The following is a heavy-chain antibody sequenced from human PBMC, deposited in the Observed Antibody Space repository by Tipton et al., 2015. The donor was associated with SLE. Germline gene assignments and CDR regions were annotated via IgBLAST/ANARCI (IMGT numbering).Heavy chain of an antibody. V-gene: IGHV3-30*02. CDR1: GFTFSSYE. D-gene: IGHD3-10*01. CDR3: ANIPANYYGSGSQY. J-gene: IGHJ4*02. Sequence: QLVQSGGGLVQPGGSLRLSCAASGFTFSSYEMNWVRQAPGKGLEWVAFIRYDGSNKYYADSVKGRFTISRDNSKNTLYLQMNSLRAEDTAVYYCANIPANYYGSGSQYWGQGTLVTVSS. CDR2: IRYDGSNK.